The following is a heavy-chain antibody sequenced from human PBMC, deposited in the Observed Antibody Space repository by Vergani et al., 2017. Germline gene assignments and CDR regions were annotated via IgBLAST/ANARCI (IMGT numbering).Heavy chain of an antibody. CDR3: ARQAYYDSSGYYSFGSTVKNAFDI. Sequence: EVQLVQSGAEVKKPGESLKISCKGSGYSFTSYWIGWVRQMPGKGLKWMGIIYPGDSDTRYSPSFQGQVTISADKSISPAYRQWSSLKASDTAMYYCARQAYYDSSGYYSFGSTVKNAFDIWGQGTMVTVSS. D-gene: IGHD3-22*01. J-gene: IGHJ3*02. V-gene: IGHV5-51*01. CDR2: IYPGDSDT. CDR1: GYSFTSYW.